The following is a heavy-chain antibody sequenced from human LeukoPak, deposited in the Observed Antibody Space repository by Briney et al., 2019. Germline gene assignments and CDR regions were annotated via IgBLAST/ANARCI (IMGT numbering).Heavy chain of an antibody. D-gene: IGHD3-22*01. J-gene: IGHJ4*02. CDR1: GGSISSYY. Sequence: SATLSLTCTVSGGSISSYYWSWIRQPAGKGLEWIGRIYTSGSTNYNPSLKSRVTMSVDTSKNQFSLKLSSVTAADTAVYYCARDDYYDSSGYWYYWGQGTLVTVSS. V-gene: IGHV4-4*07. CDR3: ARDDYYDSSGYWYY. CDR2: IYTSGST.